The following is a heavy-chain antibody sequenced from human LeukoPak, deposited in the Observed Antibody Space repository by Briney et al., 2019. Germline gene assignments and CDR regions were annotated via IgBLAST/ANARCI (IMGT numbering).Heavy chain of an antibody. CDR1: GGSISSYY. D-gene: IGHD6-19*01. V-gene: IGHV4-4*07. CDR3: ARHNEGSGWYEDAFDI. CDR2: IYTSGST. J-gene: IGHJ3*02. Sequence: PSETLSLTCTVSGGSISSYYWSWIRQPAGKGLEWIGRIYTSGSTNYNPSLKSRVTMSVDTSKNQFSLKLSSVTAADTAVYYCARHNEGSGWYEDAFDIWGQGTMVTVSS.